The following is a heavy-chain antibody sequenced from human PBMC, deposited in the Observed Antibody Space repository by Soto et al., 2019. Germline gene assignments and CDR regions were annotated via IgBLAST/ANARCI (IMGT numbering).Heavy chain of an antibody. CDR2: IYYSGST. D-gene: IGHD3-10*01. CDR1: EGKIVSHG. V-gene: IGHV4-59*11. J-gene: IGHJ6*02. CDR3: ARDQGITMVRGVIIREDYYYGMDV. Sequence: WSVAEGKIVSHGGSWIRKKQGKGLEWIGYIYYSGSTNYNPSLKSRVTISVDTSKNQFSLKLSSVTAADTAVYYCARDQGITMVRGVIIREDYYYGMDVWGQGTTVTVSS.